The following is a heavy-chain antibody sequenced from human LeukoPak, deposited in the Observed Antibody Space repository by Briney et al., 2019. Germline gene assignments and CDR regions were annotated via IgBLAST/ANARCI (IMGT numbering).Heavy chain of an antibody. D-gene: IGHD2-15*01. Sequence: ASVKVSCKASGYTFTSYAMHWVRQAPGQRLEWMGWINAGNGNTKYSQEFQGRVTITRDTSASTAYMELSSLRSEDMAVYYCARDKRAYCSGGSCYLGWFDPWGQGTLVTVSS. CDR2: INAGNGNT. CDR1: GYTFTSYA. CDR3: ARDKRAYCSGGSCYLGWFDP. V-gene: IGHV1-3*03. J-gene: IGHJ5*02.